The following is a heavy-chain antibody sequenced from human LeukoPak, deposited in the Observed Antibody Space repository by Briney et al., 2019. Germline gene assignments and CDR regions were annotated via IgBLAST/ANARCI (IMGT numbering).Heavy chain of an antibody. Sequence: GGSLRLSCAASGFTFSSYGMHWVRQAPGKGLEWVAVISYDGSNKYYADSVKGRFTISRDNSKNTLYLQMNSLRAEDTAVYYCAKDIRVGATYVFDYWGQGTLVTVSS. CDR2: ISYDGSNK. CDR1: GFTFSSYG. V-gene: IGHV3-30*18. CDR3: AKDIRVGATYVFDY. J-gene: IGHJ4*02. D-gene: IGHD1-26*01.